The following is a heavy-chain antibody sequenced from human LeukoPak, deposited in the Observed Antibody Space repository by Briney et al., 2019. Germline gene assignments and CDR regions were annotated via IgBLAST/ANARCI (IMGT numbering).Heavy chain of an antibody. Sequence: SETLSLTCTVSGGSISGYYWSWIRQPPGKGLEWIGYIYYSGSTNYNPSLKSRVTISVDTSKNQFSLKMTSVTAADTAVYYCVRHPWRMGSRDYNFDDWGQGTLVTVSS. CDR1: GGSISGYY. CDR2: IYYSGST. V-gene: IGHV4-59*08. J-gene: IGHJ4*02. D-gene: IGHD3-16*01. CDR3: VRHPWRMGSRDYNFDD.